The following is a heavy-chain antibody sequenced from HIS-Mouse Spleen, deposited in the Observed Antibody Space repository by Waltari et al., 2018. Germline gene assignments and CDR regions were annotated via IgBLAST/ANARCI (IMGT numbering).Heavy chain of an antibody. Sequence: QLQLQESGPGLVKPSETLSLTCTVSGGSISSSSYYWGWIRQPPGKGLEWIGGIHYSGSTYYNPSLKSRVTISVDTSKNQLSLKLSSVTAADTALYYCAREIPYSSSWYDWYFDLWGRGTLVTVSS. D-gene: IGHD6-13*01. CDR1: GGSISSSSYY. CDR3: AREIPYSSSWYDWYFDL. CDR2: IHYSGST. V-gene: IGHV4-39*07. J-gene: IGHJ2*01.